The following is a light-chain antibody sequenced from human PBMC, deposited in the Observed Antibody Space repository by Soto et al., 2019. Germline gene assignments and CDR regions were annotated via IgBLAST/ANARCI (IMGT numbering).Light chain of an antibody. Sequence: QSVLTQPASVSGSPGQSITISCTGTSSDIGGYNLVSWYQQHPGEGPKLMIYEGSKRPSGVSNRFSGSKSGNTASLTISGLQPEDEADYYCSSYTGSSSSVIFGGGTKVTVL. CDR3: SSYTGSSSSVI. V-gene: IGLV2-23*01. CDR2: EGS. J-gene: IGLJ2*01. CDR1: SSDIGGYNL.